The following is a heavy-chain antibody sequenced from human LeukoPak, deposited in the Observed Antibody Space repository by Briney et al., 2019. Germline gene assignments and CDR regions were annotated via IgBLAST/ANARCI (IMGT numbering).Heavy chain of an antibody. CDR1: GGSISSGGYY. V-gene: IGHV4-31*03. D-gene: IGHD4-17*01. CDR3: ARPTYGDYGMDV. J-gene: IGHJ6*02. CDR2: IYYSGST. Sequence: PSETLSLTCTVSGGSISSGGYYWSWIRQHPGKGLEWIGYIYYSGSTYYNPSLKSRVTISVDTSKNQFSLKLSSVTAAGTAVYYCARPTYGDYGMDVWGQGTTVTVSS.